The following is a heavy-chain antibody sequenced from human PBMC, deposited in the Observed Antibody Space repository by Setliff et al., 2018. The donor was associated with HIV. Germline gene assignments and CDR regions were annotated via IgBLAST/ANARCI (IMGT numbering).Heavy chain of an antibody. D-gene: IGHD3-3*01. Sequence: SETLSLTCTVSGGSMSSYYWSWIRQPPGKGLEWIGSIYYTGSTDYNPSLMSRVTISLDTSKNLFSLKLTSVTPADTAVYYCARGIESFWSGYIAWGQGTLVTVSS. CDR3: ARGIESFWSGYIA. V-gene: IGHV4-59*01. CDR1: GGSMSSYY. J-gene: IGHJ4*02. CDR2: IYYTGST.